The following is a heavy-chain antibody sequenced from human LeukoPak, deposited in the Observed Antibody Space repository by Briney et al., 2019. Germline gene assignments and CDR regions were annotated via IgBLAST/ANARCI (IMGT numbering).Heavy chain of an antibody. D-gene: IGHD4-11*01. V-gene: IGHV5-51*01. J-gene: IGHJ6*03. CDR3: ARGLQSLSYYMDV. CDR1: GYSFTNFW. Sequence: GESLKISCKGSGYSFTNFWIGWVRQMPGKGLEWMGIIYPGDSDTRYSPSFQGQVTISADKSISTAYLQWSSLKASDTAMYYCARGLQSLSYYMDVWGKGTTVTVSS. CDR2: IYPGDSDT.